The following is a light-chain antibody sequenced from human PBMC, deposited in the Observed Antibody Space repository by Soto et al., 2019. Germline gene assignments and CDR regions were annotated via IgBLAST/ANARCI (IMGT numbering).Light chain of an antibody. CDR1: QSVYSRF. Sequence: VHTQSPATLSSSPGERATLSCSSIQSVYSRFLAWYQQRPGQAPRLLIYGASSRATGIPARFSGSGSGTDFTLTISSLDPEDFAVYYCQQRRNWPPITFGQGTRLEIK. CDR3: QQRRNWPPIT. CDR2: GAS. V-gene: IGKV3D-20*02. J-gene: IGKJ5*01.